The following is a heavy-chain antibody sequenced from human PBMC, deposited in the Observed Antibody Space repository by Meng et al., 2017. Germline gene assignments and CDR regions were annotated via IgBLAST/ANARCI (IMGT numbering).Heavy chain of an antibody. J-gene: IGHJ3*02. CDR3: ARAPDPYSSSWYLEFLGDSAFDI. Sequence: GESLKISCAASGFTFSSYWMSRVRQAPGKGLEWVANIKQGGSEKYYVDSVKGRFTISRDNAKNSLYLQMNSLRAEDTAVYYCARAPDPYSSSWYLEFLGDSAFDIWGQGTMVTVSS. D-gene: IGHD6-13*01. V-gene: IGHV3-7*01. CDR2: IKQGGSEK. CDR1: GFTFSSYW.